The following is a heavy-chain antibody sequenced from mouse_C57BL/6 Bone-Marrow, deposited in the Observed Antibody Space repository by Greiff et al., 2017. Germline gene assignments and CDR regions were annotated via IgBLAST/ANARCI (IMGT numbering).Heavy chain of an antibody. CDR1: GYSITSGYY. CDR2: ISYDGSN. CDR3: ARDTN. Sequence: EVKLMESGPGLVKPSQSLSLTCSVTGYSITSGYYWNWIRQFPGNKLEWMGYISYDGSNNYNPSLKNRISITRDTSKNQFFLKLNSVTTEDTATYYCARDTNWGQGTTRTVSS. V-gene: IGHV3-6*01. J-gene: IGHJ2*01.